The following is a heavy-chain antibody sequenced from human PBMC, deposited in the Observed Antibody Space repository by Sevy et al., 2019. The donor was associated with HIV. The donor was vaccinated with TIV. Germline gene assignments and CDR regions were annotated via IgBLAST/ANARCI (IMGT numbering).Heavy chain of an antibody. CDR1: GFSFSDYY. CDR2: ISTSSGFT. D-gene: IGHD5-18*01. V-gene: IGHV3-11*06. Sequence: GGSLRLSCTASGFSFSDYYMSWIRQAPGKGLEWISYISTSSGFTDYEDSVKGRFTFSRDNAKNSLYLQMNSLRADDTAVYFCARVRYNYGQKYFDYWGQGTLVTVSS. J-gene: IGHJ4*02. CDR3: ARVRYNYGQKYFDY.